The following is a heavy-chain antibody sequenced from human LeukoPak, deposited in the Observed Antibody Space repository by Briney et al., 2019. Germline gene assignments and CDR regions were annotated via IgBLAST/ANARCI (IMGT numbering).Heavy chain of an antibody. V-gene: IGHV1-69*05. D-gene: IGHD2-15*01. Sequence: SVKVSCKVSGYTLTELSMHWVRQAPGQGLEWMGGIIPIFGTANYAQKFQGRVTITTDESTSTAYMELSSLRSEDTAVYYCASSFPYCSGGSCYHLFDYWGQGTLVTVSS. J-gene: IGHJ4*02. CDR1: GYTLTELS. CDR2: IIPIFGTA. CDR3: ASSFPYCSGGSCYHLFDY.